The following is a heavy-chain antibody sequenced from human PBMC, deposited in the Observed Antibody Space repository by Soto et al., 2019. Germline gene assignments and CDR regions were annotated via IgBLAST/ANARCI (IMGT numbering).Heavy chain of an antibody. V-gene: IGHV3-64*01. Sequence: EVQLVESGGGLVQPGGSLRPSCAASAFTFSSYAMHWVRQAPGRGLEYVSAISSNGGNTYYANSVKGRFTISRDNSKNTLYLQMGGLRAEDMAMYYCAREAAGFRRYYFDYWGQGTLVTVSS. J-gene: IGHJ4*02. D-gene: IGHD6-19*01. CDR1: AFTFSSYA. CDR2: ISSNGGNT. CDR3: AREAAGFRRYYFDY.